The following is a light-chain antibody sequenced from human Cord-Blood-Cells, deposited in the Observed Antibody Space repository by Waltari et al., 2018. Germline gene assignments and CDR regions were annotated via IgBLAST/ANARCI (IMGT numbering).Light chain of an antibody. J-gene: IGLJ1*01. CDR2: EVS. CDR3: SSYAGSNNYV. V-gene: IGLV2-8*01. Sequence: QSALTQPPSASGSPGQSVTISCTGPSSDVGGYNYVSWYQQHPGKAPKLMIYEVSKRPAAVPVRFSGSKFGSTAPRTVSGLQAGDEADYYCSSYAGSNNYVFGTGTKVTVL. CDR1: SSDVGGYNY.